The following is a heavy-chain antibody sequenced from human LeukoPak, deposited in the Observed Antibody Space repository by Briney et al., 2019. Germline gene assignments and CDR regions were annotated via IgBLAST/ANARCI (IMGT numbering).Heavy chain of an antibody. CDR1: GFTFSSYG. CDR3: AREVHTGYYLDY. V-gene: IGHV3-33*01. CDR2: IWYDGSNK. D-gene: IGHD3-9*01. Sequence: GRSLRLSCAASGFTFSSYGMHWVRQAPGKGLEWVAVIWYDGSNKYYADSVKGRFTISRGNSKNTLYLQMNSLRAEDTAVYYCAREVHTGYYLDYWGQGTLVTVSS. J-gene: IGHJ4*02.